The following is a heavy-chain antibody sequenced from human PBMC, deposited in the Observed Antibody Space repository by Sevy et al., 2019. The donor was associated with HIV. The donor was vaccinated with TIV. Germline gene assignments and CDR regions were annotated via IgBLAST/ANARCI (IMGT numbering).Heavy chain of an antibody. V-gene: IGHV4-61*01. D-gene: IGHD3-3*01. CDR3: ARVQGGSAYYADY. Sequence: SETLSLTCTVSGGSVSSGSQYWSWIRQPPGKGLEWIGKIHYGGSTNYNPSLRSRVTISVDTSKNQLSLKLRSVTAADTAVYYCARVQGGSAYYADYWGQGTLVTVSS. CDR1: GGSVSSGSQY. CDR2: IHYGGST. J-gene: IGHJ4*02.